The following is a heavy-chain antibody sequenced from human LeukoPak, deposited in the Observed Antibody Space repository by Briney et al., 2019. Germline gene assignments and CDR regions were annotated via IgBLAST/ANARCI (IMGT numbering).Heavy chain of an antibody. CDR1: GGSFSGYY. CDR3: ARVPANYDFWSGYETQDAFDI. J-gene: IGHJ3*02. Sequence: SETLSLTCAVYGGSFSGYYWSWIRQPPGKGLEWIGEINHSGSTNYNPSLKSRVTISVDTSKNQFSLKLTSVTAADTAVYYCARVPANYDFWSGYETQDAFDIWGQGTMVTVSS. V-gene: IGHV4-34*01. D-gene: IGHD3-3*01. CDR2: INHSGST.